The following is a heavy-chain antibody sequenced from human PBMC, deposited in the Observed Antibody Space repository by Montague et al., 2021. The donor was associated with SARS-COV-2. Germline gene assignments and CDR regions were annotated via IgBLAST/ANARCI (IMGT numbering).Heavy chain of an antibody. J-gene: IGHJ6*02. D-gene: IGHD6-13*01. CDR1: GFTFSSYS. Sequence: SLRLSCAASGFTFSSYSMNWVRQAPGKGLEWVSSISSSSSYIYYADSVKGRFTISRDNAQNSLYLQMNSLRAEDTAVYYCARDFDTIAAAGHYYYYGMDVWGQGTTVTVSS. CDR2: ISSSSSYI. CDR3: ARDFDTIAAAGHYYYYGMDV. V-gene: IGHV3-21*01.